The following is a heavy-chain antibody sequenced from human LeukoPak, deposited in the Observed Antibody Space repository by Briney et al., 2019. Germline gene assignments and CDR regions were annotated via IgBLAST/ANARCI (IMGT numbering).Heavy chain of an antibody. CDR2: ITGSGGRT. Sequence: GGSLRLSCAASGFTFSSYAMNWVRQAPGKGLEWVSAITGSGGRTCYSDSVKGRFTISRDNSKNTLYLQMNSLRAEDTAVYYCAKDLGGWYPSYYYYYMDVWGKGTTVTVSS. V-gene: IGHV3-23*01. J-gene: IGHJ6*03. D-gene: IGHD6-19*01. CDR3: AKDLGGWYPSYYYYYMDV. CDR1: GFTFSSYA.